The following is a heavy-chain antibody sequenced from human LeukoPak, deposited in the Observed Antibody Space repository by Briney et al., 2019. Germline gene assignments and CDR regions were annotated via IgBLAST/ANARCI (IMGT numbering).Heavy chain of an antibody. D-gene: IGHD3-10*01. CDR2: ISWNSGSI. CDR3: AKEGGSDAFDI. J-gene: IGHJ3*02. CDR1: GFTFDDYA. V-gene: IGHV3-9*01. Sequence: GGSLRLSCAASGFTFDDYAMHWVRHAPGKGLEWVSGISWNSGSIGYADSVKGRFTISRDNAKNSLYLQMNSLRAEDTALYYCAKEGGSDAFDIWGQGTMVTVSS.